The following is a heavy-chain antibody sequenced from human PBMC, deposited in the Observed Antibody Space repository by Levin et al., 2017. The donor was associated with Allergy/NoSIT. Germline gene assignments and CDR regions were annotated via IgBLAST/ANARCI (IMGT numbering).Heavy chain of an antibody. CDR3: ARDRGSGWSRYFDY. V-gene: IGHV3-30-3*01. Sequence: GGSLRLSCAASGFTFSSYAMHWVRQAPGKGLEWVAVISYDGSNKYYADSVKGRFTISRDNSKNTLYLQMNSLRAEDTAVYYCARDRGSGWSRYFDYWGQGTLVTVSS. J-gene: IGHJ4*02. CDR2: ISYDGSNK. CDR1: GFTFSSYA. D-gene: IGHD6-19*01.